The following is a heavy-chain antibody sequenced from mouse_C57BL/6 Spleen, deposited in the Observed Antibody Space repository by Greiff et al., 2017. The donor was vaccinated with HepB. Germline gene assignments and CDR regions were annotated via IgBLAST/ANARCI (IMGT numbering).Heavy chain of an antibody. Sequence: QVHVKQPGAELVKPGASVKLSCKASGYTFTSYWMHWVKQRPGRGLEWIGRIDPNSGGTKYNEKFKSKATLTVDKPSSTAYMQLSSLTSEDSAVYYCARGGVTGFAYWGQGTLVTVSA. D-gene: IGHD2-2*01. V-gene: IGHV1-72*01. CDR1: GYTFTSYW. J-gene: IGHJ3*01. CDR2: IDPNSGGT. CDR3: ARGGVTGFAY.